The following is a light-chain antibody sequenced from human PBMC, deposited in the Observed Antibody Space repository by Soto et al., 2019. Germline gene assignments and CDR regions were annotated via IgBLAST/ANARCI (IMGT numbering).Light chain of an antibody. CDR2: AAS. CDR3: QQSYSTPRFT. J-gene: IGKJ3*01. Sequence: SLSASVGDRVTITCRTSQGIRSALGWYQQKPGKAPKLLIYAASSLQSGVPSRFSGSGSGTDFTLTISSLQPEDFATYYCQQSYSTPRFTFGPGTKVDIK. CDR1: QGIRSA. V-gene: IGKV1-39*01.